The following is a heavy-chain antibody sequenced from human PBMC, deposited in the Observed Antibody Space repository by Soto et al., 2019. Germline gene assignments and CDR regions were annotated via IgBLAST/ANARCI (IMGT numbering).Heavy chain of an antibody. CDR2: IFHSGST. V-gene: IGHV4-4*02. Sequence: QVQLQESGPGLVKPSGTLSLTCAVFGGSISNSNWWTWVRQPPGKGLDWIGEIFHSGSTNYNSYRMGRVTISVDKANNQFSLKLISVTAADTAVYYCAHRPIVGAAIWGQGTLVTVSS. J-gene: IGHJ4*02. CDR1: GGSISNSNW. CDR3: AHRPIVGAAI. D-gene: IGHD1-26*01.